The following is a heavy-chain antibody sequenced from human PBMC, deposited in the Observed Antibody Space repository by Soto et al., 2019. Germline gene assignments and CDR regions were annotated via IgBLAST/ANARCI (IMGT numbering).Heavy chain of an antibody. D-gene: IGHD6-19*01. J-gene: IGHJ6*02. CDR2: IDPSDSYT. CDR3: SRQQRSSGFYYYYYGMDV. V-gene: IGHV5-10-1*01. CDR1: GYSFTSYW. Sequence: LGASLKISCKGSGYSFTSYWISWVRQMPGEGLEWMGRIDPSDSYTNYSPSFQGHVTISADKSISTAYLQWSSLKASDTAMYYCSRQQRSSGFYYYYYGMDVWGQGTTVTVSS.